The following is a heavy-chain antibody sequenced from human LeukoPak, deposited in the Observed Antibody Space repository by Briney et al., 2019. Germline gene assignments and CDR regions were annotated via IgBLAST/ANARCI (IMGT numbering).Heavy chain of an antibody. Sequence: GGSLRLSCAASGFTFISYGMSWVRQAPGKGLEWVSGITGSGGSTYYADSVKGRFTISRDNSKNTLYLQMNSLRAEDTAVYYCARAGVDSSGCYQGFDYWGQGSLVTVSS. CDR1: GFTFISYG. V-gene: IGHV3-23*01. D-gene: IGHD3-22*01. CDR3: ARAGVDSSGCYQGFDY. J-gene: IGHJ4*02. CDR2: ITGSGGST.